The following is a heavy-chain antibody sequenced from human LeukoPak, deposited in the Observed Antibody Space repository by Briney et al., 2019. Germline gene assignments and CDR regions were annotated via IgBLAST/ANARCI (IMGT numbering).Heavy chain of an antibody. J-gene: IGHJ4*02. CDR2: ISSSGSTI. D-gene: IGHD6-19*01. Sequence: GGSLRLSCAASGFTFSSYAMSWVRQAPGKGLEWVSYISSSGSTIYYADSVKGRFTISRDNAKNSLYLQMNSLRAEDTAVYYCARELPGIAVAGRVFDYWGQGTLVTVSS. V-gene: IGHV3-48*03. CDR3: ARELPGIAVAGRVFDY. CDR1: GFTFSSYA.